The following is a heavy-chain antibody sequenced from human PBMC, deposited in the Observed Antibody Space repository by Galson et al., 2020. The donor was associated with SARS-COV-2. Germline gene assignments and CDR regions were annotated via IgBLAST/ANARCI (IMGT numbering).Heavy chain of an antibody. D-gene: IGHD3-22*01. CDR2: ISAYNGNT. J-gene: IGHJ6*02. V-gene: IGHV1-18*01. Sequence: GQGLEWMGWISAYNGNTNYAQKLQGRVTMTTDTSTSTAYMELRSLRSDDTAVYYCARYSINYYDSSGHLDYYYYGMDVWGQGTTVTVSS. CDR3: ARYSINYYDSSGHLDYYYYGMDV.